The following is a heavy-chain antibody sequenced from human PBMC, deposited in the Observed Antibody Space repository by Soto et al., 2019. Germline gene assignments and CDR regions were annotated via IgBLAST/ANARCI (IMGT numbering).Heavy chain of an antibody. CDR2: IYFSGST. D-gene: IGHD6-13*01. CDR3: ARFPKQLEGKNWFDP. J-gene: IGHJ5*02. V-gene: IGHV4-59*01. Sequence: SENLSLTCTVSGGSISSYYWSWIRQPPGKRLEWIGYIYFSGSTYYNPSLNSRVTISVDTPMNPFSLKLISVTAADTPVYYCARFPKQLEGKNWFDPWGQGTLVTVSS. CDR1: GGSISSYY.